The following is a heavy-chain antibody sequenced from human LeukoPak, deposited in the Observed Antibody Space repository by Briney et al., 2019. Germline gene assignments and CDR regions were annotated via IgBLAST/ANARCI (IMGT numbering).Heavy chain of an antibody. CDR3: ARGDYDILTGLLNYYYGMDV. CDR1: GYTFTSYG. J-gene: IGHJ6*02. CDR2: ISAYNGNT. V-gene: IGHV1-18*01. D-gene: IGHD3-9*01. Sequence: ASVKVSCKASGYTFTSYGISWVRQAPGQGLEWMGWISAYNGNTNYAQKLQGRVTMTTDTSTSTAYMELRSLRSDDTAVYYCARGDYDILTGLLNYYYGMDVWGQGTTVTVSS.